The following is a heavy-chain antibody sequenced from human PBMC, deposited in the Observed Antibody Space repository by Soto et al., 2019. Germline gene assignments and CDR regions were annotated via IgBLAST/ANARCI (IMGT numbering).Heavy chain of an antibody. Sequence: QVQLVQSGAEVKKPGSSVKVSCKASGGTFSSYAISWVRQAPGQGLEWMGGIIPIFGTANYAQKFQARVTITADESTSTAYMELSSLRSEDTAVYYCAREAYYYDSSGYYPLDYWGQGTLVTVSS. D-gene: IGHD3-22*01. J-gene: IGHJ4*02. CDR3: AREAYYYDSSGYYPLDY. CDR2: IIPIFGTA. V-gene: IGHV1-69*01. CDR1: GGTFSSYA.